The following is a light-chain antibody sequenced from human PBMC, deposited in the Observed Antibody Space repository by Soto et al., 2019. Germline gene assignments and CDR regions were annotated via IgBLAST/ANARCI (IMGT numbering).Light chain of an antibody. J-gene: IGLJ2*01. CDR2: TNS. CDR3: QSYDSSIVV. CDR1: TSNIGSNY. V-gene: IGLV1-47*02. Sequence: QSVLTQPPSASGTPGQRVTISCSGSTSNIGSNYVYWYQQVPGTAPKLLIHTNSQRPSGVPDRFSGSIDSSSNSASLTISGLKTEDEADYYCQSYDSSIVVFGGGTKLTVL.